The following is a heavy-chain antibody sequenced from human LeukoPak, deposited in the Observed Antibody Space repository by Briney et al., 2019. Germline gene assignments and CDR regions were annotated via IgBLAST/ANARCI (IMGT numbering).Heavy chain of an antibody. Sequence: GGSLRLSCAASGFTFSKYAMTWVRQAPGKGLEWISAIYGSGANTYYADSVKGRFTISRDNSKNTVYLQMNSLRVEDTAVYYCAKDLGEMATHPGDYWGQGTLVTVSS. CDR1: GFTFSKYA. CDR3: AKDLGEMATHPGDY. V-gene: IGHV3-23*01. D-gene: IGHD5-24*01. CDR2: IYGSGANT. J-gene: IGHJ4*02.